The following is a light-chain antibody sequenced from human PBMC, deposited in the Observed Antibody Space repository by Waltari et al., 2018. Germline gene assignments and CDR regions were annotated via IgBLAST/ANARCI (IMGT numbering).Light chain of an antibody. V-gene: IGKV3-20*01. Sequence: EFVLTQSPATLSLSPGDRATLSCRACQNISSYSLAWYQQKPGQAPRLLIHGAATMATGIPDRFSGAGSGTDFSLTITRLEPEDFAVYYCQQYGGSPGYTFGQGTKVEIK. CDR3: QQYGGSPGYT. CDR1: QNISSYS. CDR2: GAA. J-gene: IGKJ2*01.